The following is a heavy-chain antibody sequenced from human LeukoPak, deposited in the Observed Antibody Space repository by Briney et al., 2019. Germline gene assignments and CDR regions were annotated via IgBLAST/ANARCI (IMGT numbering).Heavy chain of an antibody. CDR3: ARDSGGSSAWWFDP. Sequence: PGGSLRLSCAASGFTFSSYGMHWVRQAPGKGLEWVAVIWYDGSNKYYADSVKGRFTISRDNSKNTLYLQMNSLRAEDTAVYYCARDSGGSSAWWFDPWGQGTLVTVSS. V-gene: IGHV3-33*01. CDR2: IWYDGSNK. D-gene: IGHD6-13*01. CDR1: GFTFSSYG. J-gene: IGHJ5*02.